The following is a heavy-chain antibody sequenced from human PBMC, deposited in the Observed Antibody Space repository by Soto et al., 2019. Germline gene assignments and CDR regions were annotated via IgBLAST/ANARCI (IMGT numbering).Heavy chain of an antibody. Sequence: GSLRLCCAASGFTVSSYAMHWVRQAPGKGLEWVAVISYDGSNKYYADSVKGRFTISRDNSKNTLYLQMNSLRAEDTAVYYCARDNNWNYVDHFDYWGQGTLVTVSS. CDR2: ISYDGSNK. CDR3: ARDNNWNYVDHFDY. J-gene: IGHJ4*02. V-gene: IGHV3-30-3*01. D-gene: IGHD1-7*01. CDR1: GFTVSSYA.